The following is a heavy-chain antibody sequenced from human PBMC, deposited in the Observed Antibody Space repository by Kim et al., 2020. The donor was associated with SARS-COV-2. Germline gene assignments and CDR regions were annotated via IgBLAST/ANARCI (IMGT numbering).Heavy chain of an antibody. Sequence: GGSLRLSCAASGFPFSSFAMSWVRQAPGKGLEWVSTISASGATTYSSDSVKGRLTISRDNSKNTLSLQMNSLRAEDTAVSYCAKVQVWSGDAFDSWGQGT. CDR2: ISASGATT. V-gene: IGHV3-23*01. CDR1: GFPFSSFA. CDR3: AKVQVWSGDAFDS. J-gene: IGHJ4*02. D-gene: IGHD3-10*01.